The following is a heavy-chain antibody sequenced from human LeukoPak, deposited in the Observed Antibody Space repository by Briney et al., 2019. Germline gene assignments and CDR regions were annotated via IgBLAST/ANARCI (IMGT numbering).Heavy chain of an antibody. J-gene: IGHJ4*02. V-gene: IGHV3-21*01. Sequence: KAGGSLRLSCAASGFTFSSYSMNWVRQAPGKGLEWVSSISSSSSYIYYADSVKGRFTISRDNAKNSLYLQMNSLRAEDTAVYYCAADWPGGFYPIDHWGQGTLVTVSS. CDR3: AADWPGGFYPIDH. CDR2: ISSSSSYI. D-gene: IGHD1-26*01. CDR1: GFTFSSYS.